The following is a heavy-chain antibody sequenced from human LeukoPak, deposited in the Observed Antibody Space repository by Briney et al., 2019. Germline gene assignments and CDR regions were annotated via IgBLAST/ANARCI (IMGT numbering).Heavy chain of an antibody. V-gene: IGHV4-59*08. J-gene: IGHJ4*01. D-gene: IGHD5-18*01. CDR1: DGSINNYY. Sequence: PSDTLSLTCSVSDGSINNYYWSWIRQTPGQGLEWIGCIHYSGTTNYNPSLNSRVTMSIGTSKKYFSLKLTSVTTADTAFYYCARGAALVTDKYFDYWGHGILVTVSS. CDR2: IHYSGTT. CDR3: ARGAALVTDKYFDY.